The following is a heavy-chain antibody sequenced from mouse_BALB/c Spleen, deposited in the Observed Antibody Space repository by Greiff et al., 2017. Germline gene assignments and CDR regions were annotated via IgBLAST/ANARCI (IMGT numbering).Heavy chain of an antibody. V-gene: IGHV5-17*02. J-gene: IGHJ4*01. Sequence: EVMLVESGGGLVQPGGSRKLSCAASGFTFSSFGMHWVRQAPEKGLEWVAYISSGSSTIYYADTVKGRFTISRDNPKNTLFLQMTSLRSEDTAMYYCARWAYDYDEKGVYYYAMDYWGQGTSVTVSS. D-gene: IGHD2-4*01. CDR2: ISSGSSTI. CDR1: GFTFSSFG. CDR3: ARWAYDYDEKGVYYYAMDY.